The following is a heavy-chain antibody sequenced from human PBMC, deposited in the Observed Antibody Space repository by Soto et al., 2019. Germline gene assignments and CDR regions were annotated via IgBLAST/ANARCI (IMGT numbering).Heavy chain of an antibody. V-gene: IGHV4-34*01. CDR1: GGSFSAYY. Sequence: PSETLSLTCAASGGSFSAYYWSWIRQPPGRGLEWIGEINHNGNSNYNPALESRVTISVDTSKNQFSLKLSSVTAADTAVYYCARRWGRTFDYWGQGTLVTVSS. D-gene: IGHD7-27*01. CDR2: INHNGNS. J-gene: IGHJ4*02. CDR3: ARRWGRTFDY.